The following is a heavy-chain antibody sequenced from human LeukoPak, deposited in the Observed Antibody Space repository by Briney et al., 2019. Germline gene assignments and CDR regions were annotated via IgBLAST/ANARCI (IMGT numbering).Heavy chain of an antibody. Sequence: GRSLRLSCAASGFTFSSFAVHWVRQAPGKGLEWVAVISSDGNNKFYADSVKGRFTISRDNSKNTLYPQVDSLRAEDTAVYYCARVVVSSSSDYFDYWGQGTLVTVSS. J-gene: IGHJ4*02. CDR1: GFTFSSFA. CDR3: ARVVVSSSSDYFDY. CDR2: ISSDGNNK. V-gene: IGHV3-30*04. D-gene: IGHD6-6*01.